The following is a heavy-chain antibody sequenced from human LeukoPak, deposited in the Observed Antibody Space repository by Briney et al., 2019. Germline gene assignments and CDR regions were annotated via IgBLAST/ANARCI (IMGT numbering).Heavy chain of an antibody. CDR1: GDPISRRSSY. D-gene: IGHD3-10*01. V-gene: IGHV4-61*02. J-gene: IGHJ4*01. Sequence: PSETLSLTCSVSGDPISRRSSYWTWIRQPAGRGLEWIGRVYSTGTPNYNPSLKSRVTMSVDTSKNQFSLTLNSVTAADTALYFCARGLQERDIIRGFDFWGPGILVTVSS. CDR3: ARGLQERDIIRGFDF. CDR2: VYSTGTP.